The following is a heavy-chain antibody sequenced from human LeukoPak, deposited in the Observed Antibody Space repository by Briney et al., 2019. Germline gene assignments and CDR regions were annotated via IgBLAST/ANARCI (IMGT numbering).Heavy chain of an antibody. J-gene: IGHJ4*02. Sequence: SETLSLTCDVNGGSLSGSYWSWIRQSPEKGLEWIGEINQSGNSNYNPSLKSRVTISVDTTKNQFSLKLSSVTAADTAVYYCARQSQYSGYQAPDYWGQGTLVTVSS. CDR3: ARQSQYSGYQAPDY. D-gene: IGHD5-12*01. CDR1: GGSLSGSY. CDR2: INQSGNS. V-gene: IGHV4-34*01.